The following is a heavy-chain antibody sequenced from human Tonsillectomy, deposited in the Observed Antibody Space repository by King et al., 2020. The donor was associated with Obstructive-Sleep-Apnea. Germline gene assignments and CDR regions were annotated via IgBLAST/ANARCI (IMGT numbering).Heavy chain of an antibody. CDR1: GYNFNTFW. CDR2: IDPRDSST. CDR3: ARHSSSWFS. D-gene: IGHD6-13*01. J-gene: IGHJ5*02. Sequence: QLVQSGAEVKKPGESLRISCKGSGYNFNTFWINWVRQKPGKGLEWMGRIDPRDSSTNYSPSFQGHFTISVDKSISTAYLQWSSLKASDTAMYYCARHSSSWFSWGQGTLVTVSS. V-gene: IGHV5-10-1*03.